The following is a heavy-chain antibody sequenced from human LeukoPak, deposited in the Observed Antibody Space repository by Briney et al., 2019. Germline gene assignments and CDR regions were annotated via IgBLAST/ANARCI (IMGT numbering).Heavy chain of an antibody. Sequence: GRSLRLSCAASGFTLSIYAMSWVRQAPGEGVEWGLGIRGSGGSTYYADSVKGRFTISRDNSKNTLYLQMNSLRVEDTARFYCAKETGYSGYDYGDYWGQGTLVTVSS. CDR1: GFTLSIYA. CDR3: AKETGYSGYDYGDY. CDR2: IRGSGGST. J-gene: IGHJ4*02. D-gene: IGHD5-12*01. V-gene: IGHV3-23*01.